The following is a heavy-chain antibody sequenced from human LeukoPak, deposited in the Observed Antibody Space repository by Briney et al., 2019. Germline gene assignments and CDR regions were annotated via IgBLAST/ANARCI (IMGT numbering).Heavy chain of an antibody. J-gene: IGHJ4*02. V-gene: IGHV3-48*01. CDR3: AKEYSGSFSPFPSYFDY. Sequence: PGGSLRLSCATSGFTFSPYSINWVRQAPGKGLEWISYINAHRTTYYADSVEGRFTISRDNAKNSAYLQLNSLRAEDTAVYYCAKEYSGSFSPFPSYFDYWGQGTLVTVSS. CDR2: INAHRTT. CDR1: GFTFSPYS. D-gene: IGHD1-26*01.